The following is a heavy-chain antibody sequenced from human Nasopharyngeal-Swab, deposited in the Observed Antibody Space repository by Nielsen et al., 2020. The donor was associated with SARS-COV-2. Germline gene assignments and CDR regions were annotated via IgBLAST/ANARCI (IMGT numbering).Heavy chain of an antibody. CDR3: ATPDSNAYYLAFDF. D-gene: IGHD3-22*01. V-gene: IGHV3-23*01. J-gene: IGHJ4*02. Sequence: WIRQPPGKGLEWVSTVSGSGDSTYYADSVKGRFTISRDNSKSTLYLQMNSLRVEDTAVYYCATPDSNAYYLAFDFWGQGTPVTVSS. CDR2: VSGSGDST.